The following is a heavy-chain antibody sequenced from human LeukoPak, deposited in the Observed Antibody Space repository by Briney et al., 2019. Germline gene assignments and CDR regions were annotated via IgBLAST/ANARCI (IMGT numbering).Heavy chain of an antibody. D-gene: IGHD2-2*01. CDR2: IYYSGST. Sequence: SETLSLTCAVYGGSFSGYYWSWIRQPPGKGLEWIGYIYYSGSTNYNPSLKSRVTISVDTSKNQFSLKLSSVTAADTAVYYCARMCSSTSCYGGLDYWGQGTLVTVSS. J-gene: IGHJ4*02. CDR1: GGSFSGYY. CDR3: ARMCSSTSCYGGLDY. V-gene: IGHV4-59*01.